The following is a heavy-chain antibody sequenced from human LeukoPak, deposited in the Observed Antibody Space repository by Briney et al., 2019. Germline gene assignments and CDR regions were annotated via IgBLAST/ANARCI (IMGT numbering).Heavy chain of an antibody. D-gene: IGHD3-10*01. J-gene: IGHJ4*02. CDR3: ARESGSLYYFDY. V-gene: IGHV1-69*06. CDR2: IIPIFGTA. Sequence: SVKVSCKASGGTFSSYAISWVRQAPGQGLEWMGGIIPIFGTANYAQKFQGRVTITADKSTSTAYMKLSSLRSEDTAVYYCARESGSLYYFDYWGQGTLVTVSS. CDR1: GGTFSSYA.